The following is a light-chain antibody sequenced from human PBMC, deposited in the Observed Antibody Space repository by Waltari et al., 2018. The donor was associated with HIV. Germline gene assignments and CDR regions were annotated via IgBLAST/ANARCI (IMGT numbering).Light chain of an antibody. CDR2: GNY. V-gene: IGLV1-44*01. CDR1: TSNIGIKT. J-gene: IGLJ3*02. CDR3: ASWEASLNGWV. Sequence: QSVVTQPPSVSGTPGQTVTISCSGSTSNIGIKTVNWYQHLPGTAPKRLIYGNYQRPSGVPDRFSASKSGTSASLAIRGLQSEDEADYYCASWEASLNGWVFGGGTKLTVL.